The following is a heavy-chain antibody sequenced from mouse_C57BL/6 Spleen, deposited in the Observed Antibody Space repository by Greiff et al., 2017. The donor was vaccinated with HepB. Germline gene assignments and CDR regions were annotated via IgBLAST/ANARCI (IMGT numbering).Heavy chain of an antibody. Sequence: VQLQQSGPVLVKPGASVKMSCKASGYTFTDYYMNWVKQSHGKSLEWIGVINPYNGGTSYNQKFKGKATLTVDKSSSTAYMELNSLTSEDSAVYYCARGWGGNRGFAYWGQGTLVTVSA. J-gene: IGHJ3*01. CDR3: ARGWGGNRGFAY. D-gene: IGHD2-1*01. CDR2: INPYNGGT. CDR1: GYTFTDYY. V-gene: IGHV1-19*01.